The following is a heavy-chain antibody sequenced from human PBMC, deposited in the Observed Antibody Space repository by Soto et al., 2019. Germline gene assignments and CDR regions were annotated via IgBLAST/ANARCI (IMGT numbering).Heavy chain of an antibody. D-gene: IGHD1-26*01. CDR2: IHYSGRT. Sequence: SETLSLTCSVSNGSISGFYWTWIQQPPGKILEWIGYIHYSGRTDYNPSLTSRATMSVDTSKNQFSLNLKSITAADTAVYYCVRVGVGIGNHFDSWGRGTLVTV. V-gene: IGHV4-59*12. CDR1: NGSISGFY. J-gene: IGHJ4*02. CDR3: VRVGVGIGNHFDS.